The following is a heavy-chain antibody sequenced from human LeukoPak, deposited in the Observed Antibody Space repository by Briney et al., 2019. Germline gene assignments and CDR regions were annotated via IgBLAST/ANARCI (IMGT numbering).Heavy chain of an antibody. V-gene: IGHV1-69*05. CDR1: GYTFSNYA. CDR3: AASDTWRVDP. Sequence: SVNVSCKASGYTFSNYAINWVRQAPGQGLEWMGGIIPIFATANYAQKFQERVTITRDMSTSTAYMELSSLRSEDTAVYYCAASDTWRVDPWGQGTLVTVSS. D-gene: IGHD1-1*01. J-gene: IGHJ5*02. CDR2: IIPIFATA.